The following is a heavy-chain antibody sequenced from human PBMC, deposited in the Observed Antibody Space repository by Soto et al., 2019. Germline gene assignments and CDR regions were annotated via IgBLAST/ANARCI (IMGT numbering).Heavy chain of an antibody. CDR1: GFSLNTAGMG. CDR2: IYWNDDG. Sequence: QITLKESGPTLVKPTQTLTLTCSFSGFSLNTAGMGVGWIRQPPGKALEWLALIYWNDDGRYNPSLKSRLTISPDSSKNRVVLTTTNMDPVDTDTYSCAHLYNWNYITPVDYWGRGILVSVSS. V-gene: IGHV2-5*01. J-gene: IGHJ4*02. D-gene: IGHD1-7*01. CDR3: AHLYNWNYITPVDY.